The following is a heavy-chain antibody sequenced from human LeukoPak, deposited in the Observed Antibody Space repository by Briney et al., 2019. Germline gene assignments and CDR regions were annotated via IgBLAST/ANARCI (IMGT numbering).Heavy chain of an antibody. CDR3: ARDHHRRLYDSQARDTFDI. CDR2: ISSSSSTL. Sequence: GGSLRLSCAASGFTFSSYEMNWVRQAPGKGLEWVSYISSSSSTLYYADSVKGRFSISRDNAKNSLYLQMSSLRAEDTAVYYCARDHHRRLYDSQARDTFDIWGQGTLVTVSS. D-gene: IGHD3-22*01. J-gene: IGHJ3*02. CDR1: GFTFSSYE. V-gene: IGHV3-48*01.